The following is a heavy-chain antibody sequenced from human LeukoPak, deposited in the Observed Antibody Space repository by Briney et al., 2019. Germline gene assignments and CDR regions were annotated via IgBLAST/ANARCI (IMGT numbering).Heavy chain of an antibody. V-gene: IGHV1-69*05. J-gene: IGHJ4*02. CDR2: IIPIFGTA. D-gene: IGHD6-13*01. CDR3: ARDMAAAGTHYFDY. CDR1: GGTFSSYA. Sequence: ASVKVSCKASGGTFSSYAISWVRQAPGQGLEWMGGIIPIFGTANYAQKFQGRVTITTDESTSTAYMELSSLRSEDTAVYYCARDMAAAGTHYFDYWGQGTLVTVSS.